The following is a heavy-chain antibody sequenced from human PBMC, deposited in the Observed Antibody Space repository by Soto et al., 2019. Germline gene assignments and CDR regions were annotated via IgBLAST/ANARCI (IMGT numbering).Heavy chain of an antibody. CDR2: INAGNGNT. CDR3: ARDIMNDFWSGYYFH. CDR1: GYTFTSYA. D-gene: IGHD3-3*01. V-gene: IGHV1-3*01. Sequence: ASVKVSCKASGYTFTSYAMHWVRQAPGQRLEWMGWINAGNGNTKYSQKFQGRVTITRDTSASTAYMELSSLRSEDTAVYYCARDIMNDFWSGYYFHWGQGTLVTVSS. J-gene: IGHJ4*02.